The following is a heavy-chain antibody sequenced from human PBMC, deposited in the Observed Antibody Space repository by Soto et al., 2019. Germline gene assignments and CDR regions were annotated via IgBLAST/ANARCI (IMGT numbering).Heavy chain of an antibody. CDR2: IYYSGST. V-gene: IGHV4-59*08. CDR3: ATTGYSCSGGSCQGYYGMDV. D-gene: IGHD2-15*01. J-gene: IGHJ6*02. CDR1: GGSISSYY. Sequence: SETLSLTCTVSGGSISSYYWSWIRQPPGKGLEWIGYIYYSGSTNYNPSLKSRVTISVDTSKNQFSLKLSSVTAADTAVYYCATTGYSCSGGSCQGYYGMDVWGQGTTVTSP.